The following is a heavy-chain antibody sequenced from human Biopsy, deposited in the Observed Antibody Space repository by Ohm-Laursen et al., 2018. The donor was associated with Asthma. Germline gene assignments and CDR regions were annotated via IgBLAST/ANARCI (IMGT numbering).Heavy chain of an antibody. V-gene: IGHV1-2*02. CDR2: ISPVFGST. CDR1: GYPFTDYY. Sequence: ASVKVSCKASGYPFTDYYVHWVRQAPGLGLEWMGGISPVFGSTNIAQKFQGRVTISADIFTKTAYLEVSSLRSDDTAVYYCASPSSSREILYHYYNMDIWGQGTTVTV. CDR3: ASPSSSREILYHYYNMDI. D-gene: IGHD6-13*01. J-gene: IGHJ6*02.